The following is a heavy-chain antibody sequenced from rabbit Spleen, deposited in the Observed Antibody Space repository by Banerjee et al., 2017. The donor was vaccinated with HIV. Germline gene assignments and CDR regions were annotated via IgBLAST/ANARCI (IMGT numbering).Heavy chain of an antibody. Sequence: QSLEESGGDLVKPGASLTLTCTASGFSFSSRYYICWVRQAPGKGLEWIACIDSGSSGFTYFATWAKGRFTCSKTSSTTVTLQMTRLTAADTATYFCARDTSSSFSSHGMDLWGQGTLVTVS. J-gene: IGHJ6*01. CDR3: ARDTSSSFSSHGMDL. D-gene: IGHD1-1*01. CDR2: IDSGSSGFT. CDR1: GFSFSSRYY. V-gene: IGHV1S40*01.